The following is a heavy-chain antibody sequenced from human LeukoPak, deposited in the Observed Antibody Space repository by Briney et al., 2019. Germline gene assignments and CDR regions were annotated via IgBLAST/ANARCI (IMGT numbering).Heavy chain of an antibody. CDR2: IYYSVST. D-gene: IGHD3-10*01. CDR3: ARDRTRHYCYGSGSYYNNWFDP. V-gene: IGHV4-30-4*08. Sequence: SETLSLTCTVSGGSISSGDYYWSRIRQPPGKGLEWTGYIYYSVSTYYNPSLKSRFPISVDTSKNQSSLKVSSVTATDRAEYNGARDRTRHYCYGSGSYYNNWFDPWGQGTLVTVSS. J-gene: IGHJ5*02. CDR1: GGSISSGDYY.